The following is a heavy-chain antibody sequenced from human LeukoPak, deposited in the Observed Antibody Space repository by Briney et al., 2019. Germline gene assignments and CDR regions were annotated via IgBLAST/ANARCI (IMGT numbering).Heavy chain of an antibody. CDR3: ARDNSVGDNAWWFDP. CDR1: GYTFTGYY. CDR2: INPNNGGT. Sequence: ASVKVSCKASGYTFTGYYMHWVRQATGQGLEWMVWINPNNGGTNYAQKCQGRVTMTRDTSISTDYMELSSLGSEDTAIYYCARDNSVGDNAWWFDPWGQGTLVTVSS. J-gene: IGHJ5*02. D-gene: IGHD1-26*01. V-gene: IGHV1-2*02.